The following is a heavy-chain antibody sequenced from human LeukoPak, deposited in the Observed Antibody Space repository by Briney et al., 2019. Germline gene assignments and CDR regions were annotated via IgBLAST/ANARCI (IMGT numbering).Heavy chain of an antibody. CDR3: AKVKVVGYSTFDY. D-gene: IGHD3-22*01. J-gene: IGHJ4*02. Sequence: PGGSLRLSCSAYGFTFSNSAMSWVRQAPGKGLEWVSGFTRNDETTSYADSVKGRFTISRDNSRDTLYLQMNSLTAEDTAVYYCAKVKVVGYSTFDYWGQGTLVTVSP. V-gene: IGHV3-23*01. CDR2: FTRNDETT. CDR1: GFTFSNSA.